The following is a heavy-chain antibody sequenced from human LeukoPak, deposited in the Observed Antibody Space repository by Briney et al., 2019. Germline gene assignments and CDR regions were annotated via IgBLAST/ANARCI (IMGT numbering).Heavy chain of an antibody. D-gene: IGHD3-10*01. CDR3: ARHAPGERLKSEVLWFGELLGAFDI. J-gene: IGHJ3*02. CDR2: IYTGGGN. V-gene: IGHV4-61*02. CDR1: DSSIRTASYY. Sequence: PSQPLYPTCTVSDSSIRTASYYGSWIRQPAGKRLEWFGRIYTGGGNNYNPSLKSRVTISVDTSKNQFSLKLSSVTAADTAVYYCARHAPGERLKSEVLWFGELLGAFDIWGQGTMVTVSS.